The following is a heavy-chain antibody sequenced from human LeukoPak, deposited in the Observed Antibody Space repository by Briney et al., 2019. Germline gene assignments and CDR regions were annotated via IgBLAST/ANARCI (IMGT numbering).Heavy chain of an antibody. CDR1: GGSFSGYY. Sequence: PSETMSLTCAVYGGSFSGYYWSWIRQPPGKGLEWIGEINHSGSTNYNPSLKSRVTISVDTSKNQFSLKLSSVTAADTAVYYCARVACSSTSCYTLYYYYYYMDVWGKGTTVTVSS. D-gene: IGHD2-2*02. J-gene: IGHJ6*03. CDR2: INHSGST. V-gene: IGHV4-34*01. CDR3: ARVACSSTSCYTLYYYYYYMDV.